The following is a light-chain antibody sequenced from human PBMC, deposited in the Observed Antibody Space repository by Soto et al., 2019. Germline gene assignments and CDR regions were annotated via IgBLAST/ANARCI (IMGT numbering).Light chain of an antibody. CDR3: SSSAGRSKRV. J-gene: IGLJ3*02. V-gene: IGLV2-8*01. CDR1: SSDVGAYNY. CDR2: EVS. Sequence: QSALTQPPSASGSPGQSVTIFCTGISSDVGAYNYVSWYQQHPGKAPKLMIYEVSKRPSGVPDRFSGSKSGNRASLTVSGLQADDEADYYCSSSAGRSKRVFGGGTKLTVL.